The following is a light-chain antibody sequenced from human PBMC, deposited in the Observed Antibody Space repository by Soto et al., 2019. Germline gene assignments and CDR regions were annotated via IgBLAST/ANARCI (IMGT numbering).Light chain of an antibody. Sequence: AIQLTQSPSSLSASVGDRVTITCRASQGISSALAWYQQKPGKAPKLLIYDASSLESGVPSRFSGSGSGTDFTLTISSLQPEDFATYYCQYSRHLPLFGPGTKVDMK. CDR3: QYSRHLPL. J-gene: IGKJ3*01. V-gene: IGKV1D-13*01. CDR2: DAS. CDR1: QGISSA.